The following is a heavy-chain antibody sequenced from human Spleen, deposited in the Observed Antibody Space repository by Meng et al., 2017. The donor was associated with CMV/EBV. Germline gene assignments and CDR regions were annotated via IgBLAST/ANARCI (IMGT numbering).Heavy chain of an antibody. J-gene: IGHJ5*02. Sequence: SETLSLTCSVSGGSVSTDTYYWSWIRQPPGKGLEWIGYISYSGSTNYNPSLKSRVTLSVDTSKNQFSLKLSSVTAADTAVYYCAREVVVSGASDWFDPWGQGTLVTVSS. CDR3: AREVVVSGASDWFDP. D-gene: IGHD2-2*01. V-gene: IGHV4-61*01. CDR2: ISYSGST. CDR1: GGSVSTDTYY.